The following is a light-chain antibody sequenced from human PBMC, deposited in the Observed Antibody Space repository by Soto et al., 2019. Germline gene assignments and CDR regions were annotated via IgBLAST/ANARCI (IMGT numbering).Light chain of an antibody. CDR2: GAS. Sequence: EIEMTQSPATLSVSAGDRATLSCRASQGVSSYLAWYQQKAGQAPRLLIYGASTRATGIPARFSGRGSETHRVLNISSLQPADSVVYYCHQAYNRPSKSSVQGTKVDI. V-gene: IGKV3D-15*01. J-gene: IGKJ1*01. CDR3: HQAYNRPSKS. CDR1: QGVSSY.